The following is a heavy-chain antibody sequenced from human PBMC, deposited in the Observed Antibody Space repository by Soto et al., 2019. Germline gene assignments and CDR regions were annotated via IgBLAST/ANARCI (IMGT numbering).Heavy chain of an antibody. CDR1: GYTFTSYY. V-gene: IGHV1-46*01. CDR3: ARERGAADTHYYYYYGMDV. J-gene: IGHJ6*02. D-gene: IGHD6-13*01. CDR2: INPSGGST. Sequence: QVQLVQSGAEVKKPGASVKVSCKASGYTFTSYYMHWVRQAPGQGLEWMGIINPSGGSTSYAQKFQGRVTMTRDTSTRTVYMELSSLRSEDTAVYYCARERGAADTHYYYYYGMDVWGQGTTVTVSS.